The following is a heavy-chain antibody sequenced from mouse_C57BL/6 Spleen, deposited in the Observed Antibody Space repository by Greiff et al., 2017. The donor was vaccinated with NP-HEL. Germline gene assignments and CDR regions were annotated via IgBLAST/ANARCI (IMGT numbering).Heavy chain of an antibody. CDR3: ARWGSSHAY. Sequence: QVQLQQSGADLVKPGASLKLSCKASGFTFTTYPIAWMRQTHEKSLEWVANFNTYNDDTKYNENVKGLATLTVEKSYSPVYLELSRLTSDVSAFYYCARWGSSHAYWGQGPLVTVSA. CDR2: FNTYNDDT. V-gene: IGHV1-47*01. J-gene: IGHJ3*01. CDR1: GFTFTTYP. D-gene: IGHD1-1*01.